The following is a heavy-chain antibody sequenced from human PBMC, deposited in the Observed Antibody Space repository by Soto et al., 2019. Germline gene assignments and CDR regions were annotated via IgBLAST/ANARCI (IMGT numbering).Heavy chain of an antibody. D-gene: IGHD3-9*01. CDR2: ISGSGGST. V-gene: IGHV3-23*01. CDR3: AKDLWDYDILTGYPDDAFDI. J-gene: IGHJ3*02. Sequence: GGSLRLSCAASGFTFSSYAMSWVRQAPGKGLEWVSAISGSGGSTYYADSVKGRFTISRDNSKNTLYLQMNSLRAEDTAVYYCAKDLWDYDILTGYPDDAFDIWGQGTMVTVSS. CDR1: GFTFSSYA.